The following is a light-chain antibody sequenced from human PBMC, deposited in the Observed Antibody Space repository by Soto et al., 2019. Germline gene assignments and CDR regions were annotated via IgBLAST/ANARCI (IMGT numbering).Light chain of an antibody. J-gene: IGKJ2*03. CDR2: WAS. Sequence: DIVMTQSPDSLAVSLGERATINCKSSQNVLYRSNNKNYLAWYQQKPGQPPKLLIYWASTRESGVPDRFSGSGSGTDFTLTISSLQAEDVAVYYCLHDALFPYSFGQGTRLEI. V-gene: IGKV4-1*01. CDR3: LHDALFPYS. CDR1: QNVLYRSNNKNY.